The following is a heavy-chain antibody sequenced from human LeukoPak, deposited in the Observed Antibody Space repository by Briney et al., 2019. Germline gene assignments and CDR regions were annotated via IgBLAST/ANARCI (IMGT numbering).Heavy chain of an antibody. J-gene: IGHJ3*01. CDR1: GYSFTSYC. Sequence: GESLKISCKVSGYSFTSYCIGWVRQMPGKGLEWMGSIYPGDSGPTYSPSFQGQVTISVDTSINTAYLKWSSLQASDTAMYYCGMSGDRVPLQDDVFDVWGQGTMVTVST. CDR3: GMSGDRVPLQDDVFDV. V-gene: IGHV5-51*01. D-gene: IGHD1-26*01. CDR2: IYPGDSGP.